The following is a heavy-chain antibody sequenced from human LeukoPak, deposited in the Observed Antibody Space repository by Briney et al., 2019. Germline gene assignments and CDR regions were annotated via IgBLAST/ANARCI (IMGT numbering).Heavy chain of an antibody. CDR2: IYSGGST. V-gene: IGHV3-66*01. J-gene: IGHJ3*02. D-gene: IGHD2-15*01. CDR3: AGGYCSGGSCIDAFDI. CDR1: RFTVSSNY. Sequence: PGGSLRLSCAASRFTVSSNYMSWVRQAPGKGLEWVSVIYSGGSTYYADSVKGRFTISRDNSKNTLYLQMNSVRAEDTAVYYCAGGYCSGGSCIDAFDIWGQGTMVTVSS.